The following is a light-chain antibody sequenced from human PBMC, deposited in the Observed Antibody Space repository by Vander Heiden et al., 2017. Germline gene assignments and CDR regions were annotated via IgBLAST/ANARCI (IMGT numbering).Light chain of an antibody. CDR3: QQSDSTPRT. CDR1: QSISSY. Sequence: DIQMTQSPSSLSASVGDRVTITCRAIQSISSYLNWYQQKPGKAPKLLIYAASSLQSGVPSRFSGSGSGTDFTLTISRLQPEDFATYYCQQSDSTPRTFGQGTKVEIK. V-gene: IGKV1-39*01. CDR2: AAS. J-gene: IGKJ1*01.